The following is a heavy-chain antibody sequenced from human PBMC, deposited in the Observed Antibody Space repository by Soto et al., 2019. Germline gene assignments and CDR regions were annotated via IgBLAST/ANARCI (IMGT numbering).Heavy chain of an antibody. CDR1: GCTFSGDA. CDR2: ISGSGGST. D-gene: IGHD3-22*01. V-gene: IGHV3-23*01. J-gene: IGHJ5*02. CDR3: ANDRYYYDSSGYYYAFHL. Sequence: PGGALRLGCGGAGCTFSGDAMSWVRQAPGKGREWVSAISGSGGSTYYADSVKGRFTISRDNSKNTLYLHMHSLRAEDTAASYCANDRYYYDSSGYYYAFHLWGQGT.